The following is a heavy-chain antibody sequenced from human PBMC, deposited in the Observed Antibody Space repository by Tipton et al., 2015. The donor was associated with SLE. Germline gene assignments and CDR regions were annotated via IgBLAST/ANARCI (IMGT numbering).Heavy chain of an antibody. CDR1: GGSISSHY. V-gene: IGHV4-59*08. D-gene: IGHD3-22*01. J-gene: IGHJ5*02. CDR2: IYYSGST. CDR3: ARGGYYDSSGYSIPSWFDP. Sequence: TLSLTCTVSGGSISSHYWSWIRQPPGKGLEWIGYIYYSGSTNYNPSLKSRVTISVDTPKNQFSLKLSSVTAADTAVYYCARGGYYDSSGYSIPSWFDPWGQGTLVTVSS.